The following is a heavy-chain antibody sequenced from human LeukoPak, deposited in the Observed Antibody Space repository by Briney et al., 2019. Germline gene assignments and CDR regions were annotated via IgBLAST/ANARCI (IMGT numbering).Heavy chain of an antibody. V-gene: IGHV4-34*01. CDR3: ASLSPYYYGSGSYKSVDP. CDR1: GSLDIYY. CDR2: INHSGST. D-gene: IGHD3-10*01. J-gene: IGHJ5*02. Sequence: SETLSLTCAVYGSLDIYYFMFVRQPPGKGLAWIGEINHSGSTNYNPSLKSRVTISVDTSKNQFSLKLSSVTAADTAVYYCASLSPYYYGSGSYKSVDPWGQGTLVTVSS.